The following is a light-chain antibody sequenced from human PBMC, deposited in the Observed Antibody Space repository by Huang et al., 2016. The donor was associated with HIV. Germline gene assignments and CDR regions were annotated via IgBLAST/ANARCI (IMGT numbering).Light chain of an antibody. CDR3: QQYNNWLLS. CDR1: RSVSSN. J-gene: IGKJ4*01. Sequence: IVMTQSPATLSVSPGERVTVSGRANRSVSSNLAWYQQRPGQAPRLLIYGSSTRAPGIPARFSGSGSGTDFSLTINSLQSEDFALYYCQQYNNWLLSFGGGTRV. CDR2: GSS. V-gene: IGKV3-15*01.